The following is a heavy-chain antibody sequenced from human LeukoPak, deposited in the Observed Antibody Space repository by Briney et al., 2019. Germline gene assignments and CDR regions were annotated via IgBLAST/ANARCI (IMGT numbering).Heavy chain of an antibody. CDR3: ARGLREADY. J-gene: IGHJ4*02. Sequence: GASVKVSCKVSGYTLTELSMHWVRQAPGQGLEWMGIINPSGGSTSYAQKFQGRVTMTRDTSTSTVYMELSSLRSEDTAVYYCARGLREADYWGQGTLVTVSS. V-gene: IGHV1-46*01. CDR1: GYTLTELS. CDR2: INPSGGST.